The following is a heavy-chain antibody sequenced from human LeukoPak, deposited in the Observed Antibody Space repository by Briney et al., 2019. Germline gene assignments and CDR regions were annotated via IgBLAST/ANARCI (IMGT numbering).Heavy chain of an antibody. CDR3: ARGRRGSYYFDY. D-gene: IGHD2-15*01. CDR1: GYTITSYD. J-gene: IGHJ4*02. CDR2: MNPNSGNT. V-gene: IGHV1-8*01. Sequence: ASVKVSCKASGYTITSYDINWERQATGQGLEWMGWMNPNSGNTGYAQKFQGRVTMTRNTSISTAYMELSSLRSEDTAVYYCARGRRGSYYFDYWGQGTLVTVSS.